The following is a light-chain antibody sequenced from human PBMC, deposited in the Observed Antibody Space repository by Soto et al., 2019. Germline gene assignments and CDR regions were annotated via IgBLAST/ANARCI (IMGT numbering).Light chain of an antibody. J-gene: IGLJ2*01. CDR1: SSDIGFYNY. Sequence: QSVLTQPPSASGSPGQSVTISCTGTSSDIGFYNYVSWYQQHPGKAPKLMIYEVNKRPSGVPDRFSGSKSGNTASLTVSGLQAEDEADYYCCSYAGSNNYVIFGGGTKLTVL. CDR2: EVN. CDR3: CSYAGSNNYVI. V-gene: IGLV2-8*01.